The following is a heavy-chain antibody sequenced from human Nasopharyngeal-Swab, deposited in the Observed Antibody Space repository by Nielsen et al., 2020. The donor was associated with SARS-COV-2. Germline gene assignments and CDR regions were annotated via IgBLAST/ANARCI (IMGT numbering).Heavy chain of an antibody. CDR1: GGSIGFFY. V-gene: IGHV4-59*08. D-gene: IGHD6-6*01. Sequence: SETLSLTCIVSGGSIGFFYWSWIRQPPGKGLEWIGHISYTGETDYNPSLKSRVSISVDTSKNQLSLKLNSVTAADTAVYYCARRPSGSTRYYFYYMDVWGKGTAVTVSS. CDR3: ARRPSGSTRYYFYYMDV. J-gene: IGHJ6*03. CDR2: ISYTGET.